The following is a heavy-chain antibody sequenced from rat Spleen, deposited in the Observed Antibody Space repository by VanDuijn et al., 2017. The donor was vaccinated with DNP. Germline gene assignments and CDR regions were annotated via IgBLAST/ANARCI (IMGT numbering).Heavy chain of an antibody. D-gene: IGHD1-7*01. CDR3: ARALWVSWYFDF. V-gene: IGHV5-25*01. CDR1: GFTFSNSD. Sequence: EVQLVESGGGLVQPGRSLKLSCAASGFTFSNSDMAWVRQAPTKSLEWVASITNSGGNTYYRDSVKGRFTISRDNAKSSLYLQMNSLKSEDTATYYCARALWVSWYFDFWGPGTMVTVSS. J-gene: IGHJ1*01. CDR2: ITNSGGNT.